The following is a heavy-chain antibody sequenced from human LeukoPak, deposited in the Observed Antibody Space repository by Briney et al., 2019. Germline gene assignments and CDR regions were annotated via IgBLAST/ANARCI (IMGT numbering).Heavy chain of an antibody. CDR2: ISGSGGST. Sequence: GGSLRLSCAASGFTFSSHTMGWVRQAPGKGLEWVSSISGSGGSTFYVDSVKGRFTISRDNTKNTLYLQMNSLRAEDTALYYCAKDPQRGSPYYFDYWGQGTLVTVSS. D-gene: IGHD1-26*01. CDR1: GFTFSSHT. CDR3: AKDPQRGSPYYFDY. J-gene: IGHJ4*02. V-gene: IGHV3-23*01.